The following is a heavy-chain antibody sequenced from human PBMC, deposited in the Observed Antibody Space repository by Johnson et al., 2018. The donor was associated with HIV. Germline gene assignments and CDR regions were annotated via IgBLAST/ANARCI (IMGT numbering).Heavy chain of an antibody. D-gene: IGHD3-22*01. V-gene: IGHV3-9*03. J-gene: IGHJ3*02. Sequence: VQLVESGGGVVQPGRSLRLSCAASGFTFDDYAMHWVRQAPGQGLEWVSGINWSSGNIDYADSVKGRFTISRDNTKNSLYLQMGSLRAEDMAVYYCARGNITMIVGTSYAFDIWGQGTMVTVSS. CDR3: ARGNITMIVGTSYAFDI. CDR1: GFTFDDYA. CDR2: INWSSGNI.